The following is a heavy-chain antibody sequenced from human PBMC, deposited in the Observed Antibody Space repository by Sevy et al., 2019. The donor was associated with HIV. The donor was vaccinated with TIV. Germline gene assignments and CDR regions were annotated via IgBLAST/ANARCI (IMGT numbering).Heavy chain of an antibody. CDR3: SRGPSLESNFGYYHYYYGMDV. D-gene: IGHD3-10*01. V-gene: IGHV1-8*01. CDR1: GYTFTSYD. Sequence: GAVKVSCKASGYTFTSYDINWVRQATGQGLEWRGWMNPNSRNTSYAQQFQGRVTMTRNISISTAYMELSSLRSEDTAVYFCSRGPSLESNFGYYHYYYGMDVWGQGTMVVVSS. CDR2: MNPNSRNT. J-gene: IGHJ6*02.